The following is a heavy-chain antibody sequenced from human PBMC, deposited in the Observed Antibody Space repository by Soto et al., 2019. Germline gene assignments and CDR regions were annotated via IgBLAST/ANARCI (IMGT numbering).Heavy chain of an antibody. Sequence: ASVKVSCKASGYTFTSYDINWVRQATGQGLEWMGWMNPNSGNTGYAQKFQGRVTMTRNTSISTAYMELSSLRSEDTAVYYCARHQYSSGLYYYCGMEGWGKGTTVSVSS. D-gene: IGHD6-19*01. J-gene: IGHJ6*04. CDR1: GYTFTSYD. V-gene: IGHV1-8*01. CDR3: ARHQYSSGLYYYCGMEG. CDR2: MNPNSGNT.